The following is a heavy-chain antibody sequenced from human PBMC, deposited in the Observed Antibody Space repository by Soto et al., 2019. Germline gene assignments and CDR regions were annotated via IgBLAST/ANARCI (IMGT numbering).Heavy chain of an antibody. D-gene: IGHD2-2*01. CDR3: ARDAPHCSSTSCYYTNYGMDV. V-gene: IGHV1-69*08. Sequence: QVQLVQSGAEVKKPGSSVKVSCKASGGTFSSYTISWVRQAPGQGLEWMGRIIPILGIANYAQKFQGRVTITADKSTSTAYMELSSLRSDDTAVYYCARDAPHCSSTSCYYTNYGMDVWGQGTTVTVSS. CDR1: GGTFSSYT. J-gene: IGHJ6*02. CDR2: IIPILGIA.